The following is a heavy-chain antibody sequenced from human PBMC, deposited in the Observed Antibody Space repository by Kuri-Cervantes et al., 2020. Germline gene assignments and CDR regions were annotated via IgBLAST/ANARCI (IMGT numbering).Heavy chain of an antibody. D-gene: IGHD3-22*01. V-gene: IGHV1-46*01. CDR1: GYTFTSYY. J-gene: IGHJ4*02. CDR3: ARGGYYYDSSGGISDY. CDR2: INPSGGST. Sequence: ASVKVSCKASGYTFTSYYMHWVRQAPGQGLEWMGIINPSGGSTSYAQKFQGRVTMTRDTSTSTAYMELSSLRSEDTAVYYCARGGYYYDSSGGISDYWGQGTLVTVSS.